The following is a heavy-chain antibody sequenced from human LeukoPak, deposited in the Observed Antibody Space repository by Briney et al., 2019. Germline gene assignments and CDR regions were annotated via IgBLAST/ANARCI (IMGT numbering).Heavy chain of an antibody. V-gene: IGHV1-8*01. J-gene: IGHJ6*03. D-gene: IGHD3-10*01. Sequence: ASVKVSCKASGYTFTTYDINWVRHATGQGLEWMGWMNPNSGNTGYAQKFQGRVTMTRNTSISTAYMELSSLRSEDTAVYYCARAATMVQGVIITTLRYYYMDVWGKGTTVTVSS. CDR3: ARAATMVQGVIITTLRYYYMDV. CDR2: MNPNSGNT. CDR1: GYTFTTYD.